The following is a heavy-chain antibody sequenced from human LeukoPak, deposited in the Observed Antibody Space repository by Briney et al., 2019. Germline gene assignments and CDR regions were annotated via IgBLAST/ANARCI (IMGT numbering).Heavy chain of an antibody. CDR3: ARGYYDSSGYYTTLGFYYYYYYMDV. CDR1: GYTFTSYD. V-gene: IGHV1-8*01. CDR2: MNPNSGNT. J-gene: IGHJ6*03. Sequence: ASVKGSCKASGYTFTSYDINWVRQATGHGLEWMGWMNPNSGNTGYAQKFQGRVTMTRNTSISTAYMELSSLRSEDTAVYYCARGYYDSSGYYTTLGFYYYYYYMDVWGKGTTVTVSS. D-gene: IGHD3-22*01.